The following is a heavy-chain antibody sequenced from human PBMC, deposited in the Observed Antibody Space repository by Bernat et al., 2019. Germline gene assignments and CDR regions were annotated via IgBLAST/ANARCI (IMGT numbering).Heavy chain of an antibody. V-gene: IGHV7-4-1*01. D-gene: IGHD6-19*01. J-gene: IGHJ6*03. CDR3: ARGDSSGWLVYYYYYYMDV. CDR2: INTNTGNP. Sequence: QVQLVQSGSELKKPGASVKVSCKASGYTFTSYAMNWVRQAPGQGLEWMGWINTNTGNPTYAQGFTGRFVFSLDTSVSTAYLQICSLKAEDTAVYYCARGDSSGWLVYYYYYYMDVWGQGTLVTVSS. CDR1: GYTFTSYA.